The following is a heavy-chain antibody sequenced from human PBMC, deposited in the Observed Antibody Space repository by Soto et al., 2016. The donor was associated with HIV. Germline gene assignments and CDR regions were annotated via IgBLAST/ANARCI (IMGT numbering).Heavy chain of an antibody. CDR3: ARVRSGILSGSTGDAFDI. D-gene: IGHD2-15*01. CDR1: RYTFTGYY. Sequence: QVQLVQSGAEVKKPGASVKVSCKASRYTFTGYYMHWVRQAPGQGLEWMGWINPNSGGTDYAQKFQGRLTMTTDTSISTAYMGLSRLRSDDTAVYYCARVRSGILSGSTGDAFDIWGQGTMVTVSS. CDR2: INPNSGGT. J-gene: IGHJ3*02. V-gene: IGHV1-2*02.